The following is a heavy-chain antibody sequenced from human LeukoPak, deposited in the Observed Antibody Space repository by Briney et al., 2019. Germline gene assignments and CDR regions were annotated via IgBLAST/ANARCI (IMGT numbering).Heavy chain of an antibody. CDR3: ARASHQWELRLYGMDV. CDR2: ISYDGSNK. D-gene: IGHD1-26*01. J-gene: IGHJ6*02. V-gene: IGHV3-30-3*01. Sequence: GGSLRLSCAASGSTFSSYAMYWVRQAPGKGLEWVAVISYDGSNKYYADSVKGRFTISRDNSKNTLYLQMNSLRAEDTAVYYCARASHQWELRLYGMDVWGQGTTVTVSS. CDR1: GSTFSSYA.